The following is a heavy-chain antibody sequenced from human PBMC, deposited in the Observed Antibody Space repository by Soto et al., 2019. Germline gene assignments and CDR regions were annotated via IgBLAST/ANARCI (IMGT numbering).Heavy chain of an antibody. D-gene: IGHD3-22*01. V-gene: IGHV1-2*02. CDR1: GYTFTGYY. CDR3: ARVRGYYYDSSGYYYSYYFDS. CDR2: INPNSGGT. Sequence: QVQLVQSGAEVKKPGASVKVSCKASGYTFTGYYMHWVRQAPGQGLEWMGWINPNSGGTNYAQKFQGRVTMTRDTSISTAYMELSRLRSDDTAVYYCARVRGYYYDSSGYYYSYYFDSWGQGTLGNVSS. J-gene: IGHJ4*02.